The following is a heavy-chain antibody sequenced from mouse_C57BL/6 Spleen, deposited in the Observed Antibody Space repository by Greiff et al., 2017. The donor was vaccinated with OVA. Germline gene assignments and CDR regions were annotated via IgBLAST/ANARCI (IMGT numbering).Heavy chain of an antibody. CDR1: GYTFTSYW. CDR3: ARSGEYYGSSKVPFDY. V-gene: IGHV1-61*01. Sequence: QVQLQQSGAELVRPGSSVKLSCKASGYTFTSYWMDWVKQRPGQGLEWIGNIYPSDSETHYNQKFKDKATLTVDKSSSTAYMQLSSLTSEDSAVYYCARSGEYYGSSKVPFDYWGQGTTLTVSS. CDR2: IYPSDSET. J-gene: IGHJ2*01. D-gene: IGHD1-1*01.